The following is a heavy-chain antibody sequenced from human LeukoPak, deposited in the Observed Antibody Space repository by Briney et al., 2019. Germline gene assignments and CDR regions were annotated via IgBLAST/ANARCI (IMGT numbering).Heavy chain of an antibody. V-gene: IGHV3-7*01. CDR2: INQDGTEG. CDR3: SGSLDY. CDR1: GFSFNDFR. D-gene: IGHD1-26*01. J-gene: IGHJ4*02. Sequence: GGSLRLSCAASGFSFNDFRMDWVRQSPGKGMEWLANINQDGTEGYYADSVKGRFTISRDNAKNSLYLQMNNLRAEDTAVYYCSGSLDYWGQGALVIVSS.